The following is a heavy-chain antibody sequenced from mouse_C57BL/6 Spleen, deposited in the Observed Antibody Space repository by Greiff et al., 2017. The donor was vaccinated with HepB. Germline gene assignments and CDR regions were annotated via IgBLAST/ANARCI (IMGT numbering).Heavy chain of an antibody. CDR3: ARSPARGATGYYAMDY. Sequence: EVQLQQSGPELVKPGASVKMSCKASGYTFTDYNMHWVKQSHGKSLEWIGYINPNNGGTSYNQKFKGKATLTANKSSSTAYMELRSLTSEDSAVYYWARSPARGATGYYAMDYWGQGTSVTVSS. CDR1: GYTFTDYN. J-gene: IGHJ4*01. V-gene: IGHV1-22*01. CDR2: INPNNGGT. D-gene: IGHD1-1*01.